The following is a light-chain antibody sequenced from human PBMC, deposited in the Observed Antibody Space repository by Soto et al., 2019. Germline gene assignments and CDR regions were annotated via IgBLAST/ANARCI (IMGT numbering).Light chain of an antibody. V-gene: IGKV3-15*01. J-gene: IGKJ1*01. Sequence: EIGVAKYPAALCGSRGERGTLSWRVSQTVSSNLAWYQQKPGQAPRLLIYYASPRAAGIPARFSGSGSGTEFTLTISSLQSEDFAFYYCQQSTYWPRTFAQGTKVDIK. CDR2: YAS. CDR1: QTVSSN. CDR3: QQSTYWPRT.